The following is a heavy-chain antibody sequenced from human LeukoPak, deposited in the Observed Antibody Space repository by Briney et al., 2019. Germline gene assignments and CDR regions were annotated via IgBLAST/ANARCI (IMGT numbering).Heavy chain of an antibody. J-gene: IGHJ4*02. CDR3: ARGPIEMATRGFDY. V-gene: IGHV4-34*01. D-gene: IGHD5-24*01. CDR1: GGSFSGYY. Sequence: PSETLSLTCAVYGGSFSGYYWSWIRQPPGKGLEWIGEINHSGSTNYNPSLKSRVTISVDTSKNQFSLKLSSVTAADTAVYYCARGPIEMATRGFDYWGQGTLVTVSS. CDR2: INHSGST.